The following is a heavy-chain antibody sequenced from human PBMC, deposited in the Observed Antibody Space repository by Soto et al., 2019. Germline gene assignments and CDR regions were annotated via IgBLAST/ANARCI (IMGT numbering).Heavy chain of an antibody. CDR1: GFTFSNYA. Sequence: EVQLLESGGGLVQPGGSLRLSCAASGFTFSNYAMIWVRQAPGKGLEWVSVISGSGGTTHYADSVKGRFTISRDNSKNTLYLQMNYLRAEDTAVYYCAKSDLRYCRGGSCGYYSFDYWGQGTLVTVSS. D-gene: IGHD2-15*01. V-gene: IGHV3-23*01. CDR2: ISGSGGTT. CDR3: AKSDLRYCRGGSCGYYSFDY. J-gene: IGHJ4*02.